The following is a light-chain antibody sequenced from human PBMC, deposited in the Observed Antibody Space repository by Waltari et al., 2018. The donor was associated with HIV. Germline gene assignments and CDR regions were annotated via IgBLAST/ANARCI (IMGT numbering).Light chain of an antibody. V-gene: IGLV1-47*01. CDR1: SSNIGSKY. CDR2: RNN. J-gene: IGLJ3*02. Sequence: QSVLTQPPSASGTPGQRVTISCSGSSSNIGSKYVYWFQQLPGTAPNLLMYRNNQRPSGVPDRFSGSKSGTSASLAISGLRAEEEADYYGAAWDDSLSAVVFGGGTKLTVL. CDR3: AAWDDSLSAVV.